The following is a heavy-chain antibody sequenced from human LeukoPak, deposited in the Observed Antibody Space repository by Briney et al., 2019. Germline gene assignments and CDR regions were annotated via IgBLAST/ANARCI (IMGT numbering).Heavy chain of an antibody. CDR2: IRYDGSNK. Sequence: PGGSLRLSCAASGFTFSSYGMHWVRQAPGKGLEWVAFIRYDGSNKYYADSVKGRLTISRDNSKNTLYLQMNSLRAEDTAVYYCAKSPYDYVWGSYRYAYYFDYWGQGTLVTVSS. V-gene: IGHV3-30*02. J-gene: IGHJ4*02. CDR3: AKSPYDYVWGSYRYAYYFDY. D-gene: IGHD3-16*02. CDR1: GFTFSSYG.